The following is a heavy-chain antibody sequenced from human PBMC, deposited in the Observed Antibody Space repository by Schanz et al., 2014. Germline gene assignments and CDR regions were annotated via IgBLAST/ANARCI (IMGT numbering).Heavy chain of an antibody. D-gene: IGHD6-19*01. Sequence: QVQLVQSGGEMKKPGASVKVSCKASGYTFTDYGLSWVRQAPGQGLEWLGWIRPDNGHTTYSQKVRDRVIFTTDTSANTAYMELRSLRSEDTAVYYCARLGTGMAVAGSVIDSYYYYMDVWGKGTTVTVSS. CDR1: GYTFTDYG. J-gene: IGHJ6*03. V-gene: IGHV1-18*01. CDR3: ARLGTGMAVAGSVIDSYYYYMDV. CDR2: IRPDNGHT.